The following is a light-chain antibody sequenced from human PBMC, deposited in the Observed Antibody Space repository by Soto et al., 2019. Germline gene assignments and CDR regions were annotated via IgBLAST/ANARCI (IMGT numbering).Light chain of an antibody. Sequence: SYELTQPPSVSVSPGQTASITCSGDKLGDKYACWYQQKPGQSPVLVIYQDSKRPSGIPKRFSGSNSGNTATLTISGTQAMDEADYYCQAWDSSTFYVFGTGTKLTVL. V-gene: IGLV3-1*01. CDR2: QDS. CDR3: QAWDSSTFYV. J-gene: IGLJ1*01. CDR1: KLGDKY.